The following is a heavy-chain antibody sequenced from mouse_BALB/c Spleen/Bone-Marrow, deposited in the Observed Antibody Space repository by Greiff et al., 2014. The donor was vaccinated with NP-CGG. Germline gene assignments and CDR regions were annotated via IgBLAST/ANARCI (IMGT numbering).Heavy chain of an antibody. J-gene: IGHJ2*01. CDR2: INPSNGGT. CDR1: GYTFTSYW. Sequence: QFQLQQPGAELVKPGASVKLSCKASGYTFTSYWMHWGKLRPGQGFEWIGEINPSNGGTNYNEKFKRKATLTVDKSSSTAYMQLSSLTSEDSAVYYCTIGGFDYWGQGTTLTVSS. CDR3: TIGGFDY. V-gene: IGHV1S16*01.